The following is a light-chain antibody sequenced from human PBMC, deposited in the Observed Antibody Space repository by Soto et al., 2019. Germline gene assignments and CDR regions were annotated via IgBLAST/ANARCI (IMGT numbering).Light chain of an antibody. CDR2: AAG. CDR1: QGISSW. V-gene: IGKV1-12*01. Sequence: DIQMTQSPSSVSASVGDRVTITCRASQGISSWLACYQQTPGKPPKLLIYAAGSLQSGVPSRFSGSGSGTDFNRTIISLQPEDFATYYCQQGHSFPYTFGQGTKLEIK. CDR3: QQGHSFPYT. J-gene: IGKJ2*01.